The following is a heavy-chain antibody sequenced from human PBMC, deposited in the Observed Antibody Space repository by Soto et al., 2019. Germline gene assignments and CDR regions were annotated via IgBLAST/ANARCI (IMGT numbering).Heavy chain of an antibody. J-gene: IGHJ6*02. V-gene: IGHV1-24*01. D-gene: IGHD3-22*01. CDR2: FDPEDGET. CDR1: GYTLTEVS. CDR3: ATLLYDSSGYPMHYYYYGMDV. Sequence: ASVKVSCKVSGYTLTEVSMHWVRQAPGKGLEWMGGFDPEDGETIYAQKFQGRVTMTEDTSTDTAYMELSSLRSEDTAVYYCATLLYDSSGYPMHYYYYGMDVWGQGTTVTVSS.